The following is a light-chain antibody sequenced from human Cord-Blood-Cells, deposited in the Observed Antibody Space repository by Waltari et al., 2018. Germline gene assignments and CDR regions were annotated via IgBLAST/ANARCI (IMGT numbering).Light chain of an antibody. CDR2: DVS. V-gene: IGLV2-14*01. CDR1: SSDVGGYNY. CDR3: SSYTSSSTYV. Sequence: QSALTQPASVSGSPGQSITISCTGTSSDVGGYNYVSRYQQPPGKAPKLMIYDVSKRPSGGFNWFSGSKSCNTAFLTISGLQAEDETDYYCSSYTSSSTYVFGTGTKVTVL. J-gene: IGLJ1*01.